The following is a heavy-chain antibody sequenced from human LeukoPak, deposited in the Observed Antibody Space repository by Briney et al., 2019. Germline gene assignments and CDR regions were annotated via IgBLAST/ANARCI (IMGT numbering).Heavy chain of an antibody. Sequence: PSQTLSLTCTVSGASISSGTYSWSWIRQPPGEGLEWIGYIYHTGSTYYNPSLKSRVTISVDRSKNQFSLNLNSVTAADTALYYCARGDGPGSGRWFDPWGQGTLITVSS. V-gene: IGHV4-30-2*01. J-gene: IGHJ5*02. CDR3: ARGDGPGSGRWFDP. CDR2: IYHTGST. D-gene: IGHD3-10*01. CDR1: GASISSGTYS.